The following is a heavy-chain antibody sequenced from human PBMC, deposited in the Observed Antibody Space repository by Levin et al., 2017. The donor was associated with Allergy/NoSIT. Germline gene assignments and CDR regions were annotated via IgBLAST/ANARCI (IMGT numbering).Heavy chain of an antibody. D-gene: IGHD2-2*01. CDR2: IYTSGST. Sequence: SQTLSLTCTVSGGSISSYYWSWLRQPAGKGLEWIGRIYTSGSTNYNPSLKSRVTMSVDTSKNQFSLKLSSVTAADTAVYYCARDLIVVVPAARYYYYGMDGWGQGTTVTVSS. V-gene: IGHV4-4*07. CDR3: ARDLIVVVPAARYYYYGMDG. J-gene: IGHJ6*02. CDR1: GGSISSYY.